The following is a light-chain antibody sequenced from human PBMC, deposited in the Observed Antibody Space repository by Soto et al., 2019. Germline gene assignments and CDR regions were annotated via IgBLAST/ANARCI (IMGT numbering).Light chain of an antibody. CDR1: SSDVGGYNS. CDR3: SSYTSSSTPFV. CDR2: EVS. J-gene: IGLJ1*01. V-gene: IGLV2-14*01. Sequence: QSVLTQPASVSGSPGQSITISCTGTSSDVGGYNSVSWYQQLPGKVPKLIISEVSNRPSGVSPRFSGSKSGNTASLTFSGLQAEDEADYFCSSYTSSSTPFVFGTGTKLTVL.